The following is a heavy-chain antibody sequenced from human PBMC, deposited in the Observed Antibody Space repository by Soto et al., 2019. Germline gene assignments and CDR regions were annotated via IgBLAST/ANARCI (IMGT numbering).Heavy chain of an antibody. Sequence: PSETLSLTCTVSGGSISSGGYYWSWIRQHPGKGLEWIGYIYYSGSTYYNPSLKSRVTISVDTSKNQFSLKLSSVTAADTAVYYCARDGGNSGSYWWLDPWGQGTLVTVSS. CDR3: ARDGGNSGSYWWLDP. CDR2: IYYSGST. J-gene: IGHJ5*02. V-gene: IGHV4-31*03. CDR1: GGSISSGGYY. D-gene: IGHD1-26*01.